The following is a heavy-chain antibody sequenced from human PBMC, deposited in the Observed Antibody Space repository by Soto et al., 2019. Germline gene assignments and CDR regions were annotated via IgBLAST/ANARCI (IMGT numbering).Heavy chain of an antibody. CDR1: GFTFSSYS. CDR3: ARTLTGRGPSDY. J-gene: IGHJ4*02. CDR2: ISSSSSTI. Sequence: PGGSLRLSCAASGFTFSSYSMNWVRQAPGKGLEWASYISSSSSTIYYADSVKGRFTISRDNAKNSLYLQMNSLRDEDTAVYYCARTLTGRGPSDYWGQGTLVTVSS. V-gene: IGHV3-48*02. D-gene: IGHD3-10*01.